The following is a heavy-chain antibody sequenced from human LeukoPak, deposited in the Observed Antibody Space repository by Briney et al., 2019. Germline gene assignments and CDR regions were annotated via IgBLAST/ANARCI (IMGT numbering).Heavy chain of an antibody. CDR2: IYYSRST. CDR3: ARHRSYYGSGSPGGYNWFDP. D-gene: IGHD3-10*01. J-gene: IGHJ5*02. CDR1: VGSISSSSYY. V-gene: IGHV4-39*01. Sequence: PSETLSLTCTVSVGSISSSSYYWVWIRQPPGNVRAWIGRIYYSRSTYYNPSLKSRVTISVDTSKNQSSLKLSSVTAADTAVYYCARHRSYYGSGSPGGYNWFDPWGQGTLVTVSS.